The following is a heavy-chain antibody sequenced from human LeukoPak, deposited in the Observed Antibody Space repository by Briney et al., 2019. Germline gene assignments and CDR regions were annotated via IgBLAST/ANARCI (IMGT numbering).Heavy chain of an antibody. J-gene: IGHJ5*02. CDR2: IIPIFGTA. CDR3: ARGTAAAGTHELNWFDP. V-gene: IGHV1-69*13. Sequence: ASVKVSCKASGGTFSSYAISWVRQAPGQGLEWMGGIIPIFGTANYAQKFQGRVTITAGESTSTAYMELSSLRSEDTAVYYCARGTAAAGTHELNWFDPWGQGTLVTVSS. CDR1: GGTFSSYA. D-gene: IGHD6-13*01.